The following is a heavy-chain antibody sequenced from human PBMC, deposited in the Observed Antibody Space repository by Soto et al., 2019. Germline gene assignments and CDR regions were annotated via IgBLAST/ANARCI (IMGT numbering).Heavy chain of an antibody. CDR1: GYSFTGHY. CDR3: ARDPSSFVGRVYGMDV. Sequence: QVQHVQSGPEVKKPGDSVKVSCKASGYSFTGHYMHWVRRAPGQGLEWMGWVNLNTGGTDYAQEFQGRVTMTTATSIRTVYLEVTRLKFDDTAIYYCARDPSSFVGRVYGMDVWGQGTAVTVSS. CDR2: VNLNTGGT. J-gene: IGHJ6*02. V-gene: IGHV1-2*02.